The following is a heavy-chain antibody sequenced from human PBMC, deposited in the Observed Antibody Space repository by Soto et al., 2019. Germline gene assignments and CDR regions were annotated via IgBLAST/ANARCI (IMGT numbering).Heavy chain of an antibody. Sequence: QVQLVQSGAEVKKPGASVRVSCKASGYTFSGYDIKWVRQATGQGLGWMGWVSPDSGSTGYAGIFQGRVTMTWDRSTTTAYMDLSSLTSEDSAVYYCARATELRYVEWSVYRGGNYAMDVWGQGTTVTVSS. D-gene: IGHD3-3*01. V-gene: IGHV1-8*01. CDR2: VSPDSGST. CDR3: ARATELRYVEWSVYRGGNYAMDV. CDR1: GYTFSGYD. J-gene: IGHJ6*02.